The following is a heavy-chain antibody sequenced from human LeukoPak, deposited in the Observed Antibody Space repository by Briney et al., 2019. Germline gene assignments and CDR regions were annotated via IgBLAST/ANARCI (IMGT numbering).Heavy chain of an antibody. J-gene: IGHJ3*02. CDR2: ISAYNGNT. Sequence: ASVEVSCKASGYTFTSYGVSWVRQAPGQGLEWMGWISAYNGNTNYAQKLQGRVTMTTDTSTSTAYMELRSLRSDDTAVYYCARVEMASEVYAFDIWGQGTMVTVSS. CDR3: ARVEMASEVYAFDI. CDR1: GYTFTSYG. V-gene: IGHV1-18*01. D-gene: IGHD5-24*01.